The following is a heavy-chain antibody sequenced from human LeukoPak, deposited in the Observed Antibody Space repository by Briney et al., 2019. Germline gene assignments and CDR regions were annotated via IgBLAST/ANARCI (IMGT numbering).Heavy chain of an antibody. CDR3: ARPPLIGGQTYFDY. V-gene: IGHV3-30*03. CDR1: GFTFSSYG. J-gene: IGHJ4*02. Sequence: GGSLRLSCAASGFTFSSYGMHWVRQAPGKGLEWVAVISYDGSNKYYADSVKGRFTISRDNSKNTLYLQMNSLRAEDTAVYYCARPPLIGGQTYFDYWGQGTLVTVSS. CDR2: ISYDGSNK. D-gene: IGHD3-16*01.